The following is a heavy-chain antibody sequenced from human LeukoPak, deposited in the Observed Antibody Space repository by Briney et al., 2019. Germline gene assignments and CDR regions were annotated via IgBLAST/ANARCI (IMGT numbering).Heavy chain of an antibody. J-gene: IGHJ4*02. CDR1: SGSFSGYY. CDR2: IKHSGRT. V-gene: IGHV4-34*01. D-gene: IGHD3/OR15-3a*01. Sequence: PSETLSLTCAVYSGSFSGYYWTWIRQPPGQGLEWIGEIKHSGRTTYTPSLKSPVSISVDPSKSQFSLKLSSVTAADTAMYYCAREARGLFYWGQGTLVTVSS. CDR3: AREARGLFY.